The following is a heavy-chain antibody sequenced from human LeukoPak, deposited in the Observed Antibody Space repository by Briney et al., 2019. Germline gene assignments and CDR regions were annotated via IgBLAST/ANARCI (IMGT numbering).Heavy chain of an antibody. CDR1: GFTFSSYS. D-gene: IGHD6-13*01. J-gene: IGHJ6*03. CDR2: ISSSSSYV. CDR3: ARDRYHSSSWYYYYYYMDV. Sequence: GGSLRLSCAASGFTFSSYSMNWVRQAPGKGLEWVSSISSSSSYVYYADSVKGRFTISRDNAKNSLYLQMNSLRAEDTAVYYCARDRYHSSSWYYYYYYMDVWGKGTTVTVSS. V-gene: IGHV3-21*01.